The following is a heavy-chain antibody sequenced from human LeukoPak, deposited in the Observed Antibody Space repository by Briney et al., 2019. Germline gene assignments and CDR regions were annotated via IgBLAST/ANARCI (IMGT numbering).Heavy chain of an antibody. D-gene: IGHD2-21*01. CDR1: GYTFTGHY. CDR2: INPDSGGT. J-gene: IGHJ5*02. Sequence: ASVKVSCKASGYTFTGHYMHWVRQDPGQGLEWMGWINPDSGGTHYAQKFQGRVTMTRDTSISTAYMELSRLRSEDTAVYYCARDPCGEDWFDPWGQGTLVTVSS. CDR3: ARDPCGEDWFDP. V-gene: IGHV1-2*02.